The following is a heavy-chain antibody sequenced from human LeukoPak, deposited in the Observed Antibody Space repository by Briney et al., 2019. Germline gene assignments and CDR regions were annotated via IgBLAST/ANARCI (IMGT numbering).Heavy chain of an antibody. J-gene: IGHJ4*02. CDR1: GFTFSSHG. Sequence: GGSLRLSCAASGFTFSSHGMHWVRQAPGKGLEWVAFIRYDGSNKYYADSVKGRFTISRDNSKNTLYLQMNSLRVDDTAVYYCVRGGVGTSGYFDYWGQGTLVTVSS. D-gene: IGHD3-10*01. CDR2: IRYDGSNK. V-gene: IGHV3-30*02. CDR3: VRGGVGTSGYFDY.